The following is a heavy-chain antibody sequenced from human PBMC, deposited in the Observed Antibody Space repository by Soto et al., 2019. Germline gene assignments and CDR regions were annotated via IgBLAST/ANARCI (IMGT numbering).Heavy chain of an antibody. CDR1: GGTFSSYA. J-gene: IGHJ6*02. D-gene: IGHD2-2*01. CDR3: ARGDHIVVVPAALSNYYYYYGMDV. Sequence: QVQLVQSGAEVKKPGSSVKVSCKASGGTFSSYAISWVRQAPGQGLEWLGGIIPIFGTANYAHKFQGRVTITADESTSTAYMELSSLRSEETAVYYCARGDHIVVVPAALSNYYYYYGMDVWGQGTTVTVSS. V-gene: IGHV1-69*01. CDR2: IIPIFGTA.